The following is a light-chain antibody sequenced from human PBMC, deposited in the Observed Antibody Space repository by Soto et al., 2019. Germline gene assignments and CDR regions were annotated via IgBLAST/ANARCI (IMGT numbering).Light chain of an antibody. CDR2: DAS. J-gene: IGKJ5*01. Sequence: LSCRASQSVSSTHLAWYQQKPGQAPRLLIYDASNRATGIPARFSGSGSGTDFTLTISSLEPEDFAVYYCQQRSNWITFGQGTRLEIK. V-gene: IGKV3-11*01. CDR1: QSVSSTH. CDR3: QQRSNWIT.